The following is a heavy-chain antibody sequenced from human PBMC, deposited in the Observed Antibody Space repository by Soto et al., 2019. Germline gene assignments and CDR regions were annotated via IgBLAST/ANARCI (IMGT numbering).Heavy chain of an antibody. D-gene: IGHD6-19*01. V-gene: IGHV3-23*01. CDR3: AKDGSSGWPSHYFDY. CDR2: STTRDGST. J-gene: IGHJ4*02. Sequence: GGSLRLSCAASGFTFRSYAMSWFRQAPGKGLEWVSGSTTRDGSTYYADSVKGRFTISRDNSKNTLYLQMNNLRVEDTAVYYCAKDGSSGWPSHYFDYWGQGTLVTVSS. CDR1: GFTFRSYA.